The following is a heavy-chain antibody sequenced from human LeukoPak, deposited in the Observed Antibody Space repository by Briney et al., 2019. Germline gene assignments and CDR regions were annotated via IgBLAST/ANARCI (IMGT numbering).Heavy chain of an antibody. CDR3: AKSAYFREYFDY. J-gene: IGHJ4*02. CDR2: TYYRSTWHN. V-gene: IGHV6-1*01. CDR1: GDSVSSNSAA. D-gene: IGHD2-8*01. Sequence: SQTLSLTCAISGDSVSSNSAAWNWIRQSPSRGLEWLGRTYYRSTWHNDYAASVKSQITINPDTSKNQFFLQLNSVTLEDTAVYYCAKSAYFREYFDYWGQGILVTASS.